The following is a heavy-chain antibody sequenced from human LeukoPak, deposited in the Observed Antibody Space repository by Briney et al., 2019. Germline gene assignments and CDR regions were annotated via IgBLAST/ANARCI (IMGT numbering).Heavy chain of an antibody. CDR2: ISSSSSYI. V-gene: IGHV3-21*01. CDR1: GVTFISNS. D-gene: IGHD4-23*01. CDR3: ASKTPLDY. Sequence: GGSLRLSCADTGVTFISNSMNWVSQAPGKGLEWVSSISSSSSYIYYADSVKGRFTISRDNAKNSLYLQMNSLRAEDTAVYYCASKTPLDYWGQGTLVTVSS. J-gene: IGHJ4*02.